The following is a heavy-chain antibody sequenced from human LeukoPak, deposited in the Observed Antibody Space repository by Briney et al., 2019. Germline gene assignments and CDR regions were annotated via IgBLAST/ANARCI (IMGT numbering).Heavy chain of an antibody. D-gene: IGHD5-18*01. CDR3: ASLVDTAMSY. CDR1: GGSISSYY. J-gene: IGHJ4*02. V-gene: IGHV4-59*08. Sequence: SETLSLTCTVSGGSISSYYWSWIRQPPGKGLEWIGYIYYSGSTNYNPSLKSRVTISVDTSKNQFSLKLNSVTAADTAVYYCASLVDTAMSYWGQGTLVTVSS. CDR2: IYYSGST.